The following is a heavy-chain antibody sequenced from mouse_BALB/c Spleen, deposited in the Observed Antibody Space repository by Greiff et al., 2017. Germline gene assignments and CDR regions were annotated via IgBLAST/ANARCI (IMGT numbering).Heavy chain of an antibody. D-gene: IGHD6-1*01. CDR1: GFTFSSYT. Sequence: EVQRVESGGGLVQPGGSLKLSCAASGFTFSSYTMSWVRQTPEKRLEWVAYISNGGGSTYYPDTVKGRFTISRDNAKNTLYLQMSSLKSEDTAMYYCARHNPYAMDYWGQGTSVTVSS. CDR2: ISNGGGST. CDR3: ARHNPYAMDY. J-gene: IGHJ4*01. V-gene: IGHV5-12-2*01.